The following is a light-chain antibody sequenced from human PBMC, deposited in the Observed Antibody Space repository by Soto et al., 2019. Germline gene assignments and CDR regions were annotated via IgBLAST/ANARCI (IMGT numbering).Light chain of an antibody. CDR1: SSDVGGYNY. V-gene: IGLV2-14*03. CDR3: SSYTSSRTPYV. Sequence: QSALTRAASVSGSPGQSISISCTGTSSDVGGYNYVSWYQQHPGKAPKLMIYDVSNRPSGVSNRFSGSKSGNTASLTISGPQPEDEADYYCSSYTSSRTPYVFGTGTKLTVL. CDR2: DVS. J-gene: IGLJ1*01.